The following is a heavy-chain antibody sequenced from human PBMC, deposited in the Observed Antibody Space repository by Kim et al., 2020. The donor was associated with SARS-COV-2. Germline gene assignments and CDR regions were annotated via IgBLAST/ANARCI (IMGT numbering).Heavy chain of an antibody. J-gene: IGHJ4*02. CDR1: GGSFSGYY. D-gene: IGHD3-22*01. V-gene: IGHV4-34*01. CDR2: INHSGST. Sequence: SETLSLTCAVYGGSFSGYYWSWIRQPPGKGLEWIGEINHSGSTNYNPSLKSRVTISVDTSKNQFSLKLSSVTAADTAVYYCARGLYYYDSSGYYVPPDYWGQGTLVTVSS. CDR3: ARGLYYYDSSGYYVPPDY.